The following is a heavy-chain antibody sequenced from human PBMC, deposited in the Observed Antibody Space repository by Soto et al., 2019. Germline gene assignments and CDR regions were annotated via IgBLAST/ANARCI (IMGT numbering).Heavy chain of an antibody. CDR1: GFTFSNYW. CDR3: ARVGGGWGTFDS. D-gene: IGHD2-21*01. CDR2: ISGDGRFT. J-gene: IGHJ4*02. V-gene: IGHV3-74*03. Sequence: EVQLVESGGGLVQPGGSLRLSCGASGFTFSNYWMHWVRQAPGEGLVWVSRISGDGRFTKFADSVKGRSTISRDNAKNTLHHQRDSLRVEDTALYSGARVGGGWGTFDSRGQGALVTVSS.